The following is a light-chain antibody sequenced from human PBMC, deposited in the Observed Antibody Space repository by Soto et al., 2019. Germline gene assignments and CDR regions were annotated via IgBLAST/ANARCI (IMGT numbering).Light chain of an antibody. Sequence: EIVVTQSPATLSVSPGERATLSCRASQSVTNNVAWYQQNPGQAPRLLIYSASTRATGIPARFSGGGSGTEFTLTISGLQSKDSAVYYCQQYHDWPPGTFGQGTKVEIK. J-gene: IGKJ1*01. V-gene: IGKV3-15*01. CDR3: QQYHDWPPGT. CDR2: SAS. CDR1: QSVTNN.